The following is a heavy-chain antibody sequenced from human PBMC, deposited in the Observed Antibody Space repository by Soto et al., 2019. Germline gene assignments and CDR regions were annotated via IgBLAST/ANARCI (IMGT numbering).Heavy chain of an antibody. CDR2: VYFTGIT. Sequence: LSLTCTVSGGSISGHYWSLIRQPPGKGLEWIGSVYFTGITSYNPSLKSRVTISVDTSKNQLSLKLDYITAADTAIYYCAREDSSRYKFFDYWGQGTLVTVSS. CDR3: AREDSSRYKFFDY. V-gene: IGHV4-59*11. J-gene: IGHJ4*02. CDR1: GGSISGHY. D-gene: IGHD3-22*01.